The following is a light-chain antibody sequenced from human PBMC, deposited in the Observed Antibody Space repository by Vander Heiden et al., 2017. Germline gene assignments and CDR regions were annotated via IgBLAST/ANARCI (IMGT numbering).Light chain of an antibody. Sequence: QSVLTQPPSVSGAPGQRVTISCTGTSSNIGAPYDVHCYHHLPGTAPKLLSYDNTHRPSGVPDRFSGSKSGTSASLAITGLQAEDEADYYCQSHDDSLSGFVVFGGGTKLTVL. V-gene: IGLV1-40*01. CDR3: QSHDDSLSGFVV. CDR1: SSNIGAPYD. CDR2: DNT. J-gene: IGLJ2*01.